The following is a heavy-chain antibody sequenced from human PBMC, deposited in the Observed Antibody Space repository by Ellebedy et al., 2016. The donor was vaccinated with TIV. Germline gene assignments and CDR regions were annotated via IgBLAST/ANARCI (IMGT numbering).Heavy chain of an antibody. J-gene: IGHJ6*02. CDR3: ASSSGWYEEYDYYYYYGMDV. CDR2: INPNSGGT. Sequence: AASVKVSCKASGYTFTGYYMHWVRQAPGQGLEWMGWINPNSGGTNYAQKFQGRVTMTRDTSISTAYMELSRLRSDDTAVYYCASSSGWYEEYDYYYYYGMDVWGQGTTVTVSS. CDR1: GYTFTGYY. D-gene: IGHD6-19*01. V-gene: IGHV1-2*02.